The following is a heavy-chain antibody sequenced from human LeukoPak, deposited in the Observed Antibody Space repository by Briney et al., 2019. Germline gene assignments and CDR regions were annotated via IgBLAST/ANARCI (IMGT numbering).Heavy chain of an antibody. CDR1: GFTFSSYW. CDR3: ARDGGDGYNRDDFDY. Sequence: LPGGSLRLSCAASGFTFSSYWMHWVRQAPGKGLVGASRINSDGSSTRYLDSVKGRFTVSRDNARNTLYLQMNSLRVEDTAVYYCARDGGDGYNRDDFDYWGQGTLVTVSS. CDR2: INSDGSST. V-gene: IGHV3-74*01. D-gene: IGHD5-24*01. J-gene: IGHJ4*02.